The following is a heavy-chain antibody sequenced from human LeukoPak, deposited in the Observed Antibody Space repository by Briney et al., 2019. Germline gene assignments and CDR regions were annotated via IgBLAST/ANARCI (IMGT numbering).Heavy chain of an antibody. J-gene: IGHJ3*02. CDR3: ARPKGVVVAEDAFDI. Sequence: GGSLRLSCAASGFTFSSYSMNWVRQAPGKGLEWVSAISGSGGSTYYADSVKGRFTISRDNSKNTLYLQMNSLRAEDTAVYYCARPKGVVVAEDAFDIWGQGTMVTVSS. D-gene: IGHD2-15*01. V-gene: IGHV3-23*01. CDR2: ISGSGGST. CDR1: GFTFSSYS.